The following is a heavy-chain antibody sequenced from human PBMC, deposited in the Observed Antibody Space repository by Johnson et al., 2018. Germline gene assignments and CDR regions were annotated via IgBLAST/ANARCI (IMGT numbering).Heavy chain of an antibody. CDR3: ARDTGGMDV. V-gene: IGHV3-74*01. Sequence: VQLVESGGGLVQPGGSLRLSCTASGFTFSNYWFHWVRQSPGKGLEWVSRVSSDGSSTTYVDSVRDRFTISRDNAKNTLYLQMNSLRAEETAVYYCARDTGGMDVWGQGTAVTVSS. CDR2: VSSDGSST. CDR1: GFTFSNYW. J-gene: IGHJ6*02. D-gene: IGHD3-10*01.